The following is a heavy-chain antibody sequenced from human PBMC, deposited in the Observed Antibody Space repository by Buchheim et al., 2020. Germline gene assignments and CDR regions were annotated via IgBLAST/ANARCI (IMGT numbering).Heavy chain of an antibody. V-gene: IGHV3-23*04. J-gene: IGHJ5*02. CDR2: IFNTAGGT. Sequence: EVQVVESGGGLVQPGGSLRLSCAASGFTFSSYAMTWVRQAPGKGLEWVSTIFNTAGGTYYADSVKGRFTISSDHSPNLVYLQMNTLGAEDTALYYCARRMTFGATPGLDPWGQGTL. CDR1: GFTFSSYA. D-gene: IGHD3/OR15-3a*01. CDR3: ARRMTFGATPGLDP.